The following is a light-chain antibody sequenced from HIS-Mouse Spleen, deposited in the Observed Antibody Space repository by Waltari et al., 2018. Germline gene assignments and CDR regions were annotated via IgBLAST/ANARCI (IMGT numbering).Light chain of an antibody. Sequence: QSALTQPASVSGSPGQSIPISCTGTSSDVGSYNLVSWYQQHPGKAPKLMIYEGSKRPSGVSNRFSGSKSGNTASLTISGLQAEDEADYYCCSYAGSSTFDWVFGGGTKLTVL. J-gene: IGLJ3*02. CDR1: SSDVGSYNL. CDR2: EGS. V-gene: IGLV2-23*03. CDR3: CSYAGSSTFDWV.